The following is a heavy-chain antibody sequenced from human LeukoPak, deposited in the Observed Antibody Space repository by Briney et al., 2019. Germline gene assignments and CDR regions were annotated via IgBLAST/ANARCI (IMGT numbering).Heavy chain of an antibody. V-gene: IGHV3-48*03. CDR2: ISSSGSTI. Sequence: GGSLRLPCAASGFTFSSYEMNWVRQAPGKGLEWVSYISSSGSTIYYADSVKGRFTISRDNAKNSLYLQMNSLRAEDTAVYYCASREAPSYYYYYGMDVWGKGTTVTVSS. CDR3: ASREAPSYYYYYGMDV. CDR1: GFTFSSYE. J-gene: IGHJ6*04.